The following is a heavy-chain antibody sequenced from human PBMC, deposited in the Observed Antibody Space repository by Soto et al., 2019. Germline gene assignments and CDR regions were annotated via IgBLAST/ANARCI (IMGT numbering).Heavy chain of an antibody. D-gene: IGHD5-18*01. J-gene: IGHJ4*02. CDR1: GFTFSSYA. CDR2: ISYDGSNK. V-gene: IGHV3-30-3*01. Sequence: GGSLRLSCAASGFTFSSYAMHWVRQAPGKGLEWVAVISYDGSNKYYADSVKGRFTISRDNSKNTLYLQMNSLRAEDTAVYYCARGSIQLWLDLLDYWGQGTLVTVSS. CDR3: ARGSIQLWLDLLDY.